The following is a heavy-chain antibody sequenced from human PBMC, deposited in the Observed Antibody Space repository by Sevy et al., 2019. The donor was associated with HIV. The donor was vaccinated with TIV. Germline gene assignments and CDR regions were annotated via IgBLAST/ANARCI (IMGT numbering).Heavy chain of an antibody. J-gene: IGHJ6*02. CDR2: ISAYNGNT. V-gene: IGHV1-18*01. D-gene: IGHD6-13*01. Sequence: ASVKVSCKASGYTFTSYGISWVRQAPGQGLEWMGWISAYNGNTNYAQKLQGRVTMTTDTSTGTAYMGLGSLGSDDTAVYYCARGYSSSWYGGGYYYYYGMDVWGQGTTVTVSS. CDR3: ARGYSSSWYGGGYYYYYGMDV. CDR1: GYTFTSYG.